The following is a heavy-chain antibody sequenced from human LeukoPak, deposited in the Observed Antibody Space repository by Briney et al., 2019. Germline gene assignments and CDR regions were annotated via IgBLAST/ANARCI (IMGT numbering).Heavy chain of an antibody. D-gene: IGHD6-19*01. V-gene: IGHV4-39*01. CDR2: IYYSGST. CDR3: GATALKQSLQKAN. Sequence: SETLSLTCTVSGGSISSGSYYWGWIRQPPGKGLEWIGKIYYSGSTYYNPSLKSRVTISVDTSKNQFSLNLSSVTAADTAVYYSGATALKQSLQKANSGQGTLVSVSS. CDR1: GGSISSGSYY. J-gene: IGHJ4*02.